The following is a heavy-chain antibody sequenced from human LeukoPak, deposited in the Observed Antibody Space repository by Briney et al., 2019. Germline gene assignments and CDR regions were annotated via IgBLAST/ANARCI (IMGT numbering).Heavy chain of an antibody. V-gene: IGHV3-30*18. Sequence: GGSLRLSCAASGFTFSSYGMHWVRQAPGKGLEWVAVISYDGSNKYYADSVKGRFTISRDNSENTLYLQMNSLRAEDTAVYYCAKEAAADPPDYWGLGTLVTVS. CDR2: ISYDGSNK. J-gene: IGHJ4*02. D-gene: IGHD6-13*01. CDR1: GFTFSSYG. CDR3: AKEAAADPPDY.